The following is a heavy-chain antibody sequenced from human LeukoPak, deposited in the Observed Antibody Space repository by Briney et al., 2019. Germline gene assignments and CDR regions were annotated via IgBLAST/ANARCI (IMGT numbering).Heavy chain of an antibody. Sequence: ASVKVSCKASGYLFINYGITWLRQAPGQGLECMGWISPYSGNTDYAQKLQGRVTMTTDRSTTTAYMELRSLGFDDTAVYYCARTSGVSVAGPPYYFDFWGQGTLITVSS. V-gene: IGHV1-18*01. D-gene: IGHD6-13*01. CDR1: GYLFINYG. CDR3: ARTSGVSVAGPPYYFDF. CDR2: ISPYSGNT. J-gene: IGHJ4*02.